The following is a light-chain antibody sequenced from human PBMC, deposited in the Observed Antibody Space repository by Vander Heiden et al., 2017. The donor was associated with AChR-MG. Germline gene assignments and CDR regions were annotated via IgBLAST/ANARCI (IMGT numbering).Light chain of an antibody. Sequence: DIVLTQSPATLSLSPGERVTLSCRASQSVSSYLAWYQQKPGQAPRLLIYDASNRATGIPARFSGSGSGTDFTLTISSLEPEDFAVYYCQQRSNWRFTFGPGTKVDIK. CDR1: QSVSSY. CDR2: DAS. V-gene: IGKV3-11*01. CDR3: QQRSNWRFT. J-gene: IGKJ3*01.